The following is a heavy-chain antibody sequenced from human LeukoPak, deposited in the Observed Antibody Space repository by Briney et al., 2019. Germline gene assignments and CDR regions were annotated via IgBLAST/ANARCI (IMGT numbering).Heavy chain of an antibody. CDR3: AKDRFYYYHMDV. J-gene: IGHJ6*03. V-gene: IGHV3-23*01. Sequence: GGCLRLSCAVSEFTFSSYAMSWVSQAPGKGLEWVSSISASGGSTYFADSVKGRFTNSRDNSKNTLYLQMNSLRAEDTPVYYCAKDRFYYYHMDVWGKGATVTVSS. CDR2: ISASGGST. CDR1: EFTFSSYA.